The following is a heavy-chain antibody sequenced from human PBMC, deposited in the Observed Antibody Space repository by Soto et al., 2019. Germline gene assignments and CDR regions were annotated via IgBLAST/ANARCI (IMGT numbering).Heavy chain of an antibody. J-gene: IGHJ4*02. V-gene: IGHV1-18*01. CDR2: ISTYNGYS. Sequence: QIQLVQSGAEVRQPGASLKVSCKASGYTFTTYGISWVRQVPGQGLEWMAWISTYNGYSNYALKFRGRVTVTTDTSTSTAYMEVRSLRSDDTAMYYCVTGGNNHYFDHWGQGTLVTVSS. D-gene: IGHD1-26*01. CDR1: GYTFTTYG. CDR3: VTGGNNHYFDH.